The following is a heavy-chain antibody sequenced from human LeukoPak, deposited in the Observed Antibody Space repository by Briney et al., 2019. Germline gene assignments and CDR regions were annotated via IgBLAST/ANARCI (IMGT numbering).Heavy chain of an antibody. D-gene: IGHD3-3*01. Sequence: GGSLRDSCAASGFTFSSYWVSWVRQAPGKGLEWVANIKQDGSEKYYVDSVKSRFNFARDNAKNSLYLQMNSLRAEDTAVYYCARDDFWSGYPAYYYNYMDVWGKGPLVTVSS. J-gene: IGHJ6*03. CDR1: GFTFSSYW. CDR3: ARDDFWSGYPAYYYNYMDV. CDR2: IKQDGSEK. V-gene: IGHV3-7*01.